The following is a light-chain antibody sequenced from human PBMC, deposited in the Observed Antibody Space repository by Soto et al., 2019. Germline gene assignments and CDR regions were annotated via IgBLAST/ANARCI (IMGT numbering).Light chain of an antibody. J-gene: IGKJ3*01. Sequence: EIVLTQSPATLSLSPGERGTLSCRASESVTDYLAWYQQKPGQAPRLLIYDASNRATGIPARFSGSGSGTDFTLTISSLEPEDFAVYYCQQRSNWPPATFGPGTKVDIK. CDR2: DAS. V-gene: IGKV3-11*01. CDR3: QQRSNWPPAT. CDR1: ESVTDY.